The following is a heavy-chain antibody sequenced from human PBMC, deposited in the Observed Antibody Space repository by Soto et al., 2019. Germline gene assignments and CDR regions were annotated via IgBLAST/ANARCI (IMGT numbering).Heavy chain of an antibody. J-gene: IGHJ6*02. D-gene: IGHD2-2*01. CDR2: IYYSGST. CDR3: ARGGRHQDGMDV. V-gene: IGHV4-31*03. Sequence: SETLSRNCTVTGGSIRSGRCARGWIRQHPGKGLEWIGYIYYSGSTYYNPSLKSRVTISVDTSKNQFSLKLSSVTAADTAVYYCARGGRHQDGMDVRGQGTTVT. CDR1: GGSIRSGRCA.